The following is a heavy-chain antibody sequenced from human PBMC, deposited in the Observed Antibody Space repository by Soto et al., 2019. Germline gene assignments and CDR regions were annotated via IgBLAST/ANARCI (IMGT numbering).Heavy chain of an antibody. J-gene: IGHJ6*02. Sequence: QVQLQESGPGLVKPSGTLSLTCAVSGGSISSSNWWSWVRQPPGKGLAWIGEIYHSGSTNYNPSLKRRVTTAADTSKLACSLKLSSVTAADTAVYYCARVSGSYYYGMAVWGQGTTVTVSS. CDR3: ARVSGSYYYGMAV. CDR2: IYHSGST. D-gene: IGHD1-26*01. V-gene: IGHV4-4*02. CDR1: GGSISSSNW.